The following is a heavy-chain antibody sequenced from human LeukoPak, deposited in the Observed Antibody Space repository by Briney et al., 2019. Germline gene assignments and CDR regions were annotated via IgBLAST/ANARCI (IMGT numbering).Heavy chain of an antibody. D-gene: IGHD5-18*01. CDR3: ARGGAIQLTNRGYFDY. CDR2: INPSGDST. Sequence: GASVKVSCKASGYTFTSYYMHWVRQAPGQGLEWMGIINPSGDSTSYAQKFQGRVTMTRDTSTSTVYMELSSLRSEDTAVYYCARGGAIQLTNRGYFDYWGQGTLVTVSS. CDR1: GYTFTSYY. J-gene: IGHJ4*02. V-gene: IGHV1-46*01.